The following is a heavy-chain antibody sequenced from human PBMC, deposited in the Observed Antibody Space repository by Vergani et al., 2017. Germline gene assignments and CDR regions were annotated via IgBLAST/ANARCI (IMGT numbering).Heavy chain of an antibody. CDR2: ISYDGSNK. D-gene: IGHD6-6*01. Sequence: QVQLVESGGGVVQPGRSLRLSCTPSSFKLGDYGMHWVRQAPGRGLEWVAVISYDGSNKYYADSVKGRFTISRDNSKNTLYLQMNSLRAEDTAVYYCARVGIAARAFDYWGQGTLVTVSS. CDR1: SFKLGDYG. J-gene: IGHJ4*02. V-gene: IGHV3-30*19. CDR3: ARVGIAARAFDY.